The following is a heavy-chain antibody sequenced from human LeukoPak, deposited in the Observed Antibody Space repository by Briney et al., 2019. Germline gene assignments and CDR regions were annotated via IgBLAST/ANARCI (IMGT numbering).Heavy chain of an antibody. CDR3: AKYLLYASSSSAFDY. CDR1: GFTFSSYA. Sequence: GGSLRLSYTASGFTFSSYAMSWVRQAPGKGLEWVSAISGGGISTYYADSVKGRFTISRDKSKNTLYLQMNSLRAEDTAVYYCAKYLLYASSSSAFDYWGQGTLVTVSS. J-gene: IGHJ4*02. V-gene: IGHV3-23*01. D-gene: IGHD6-6*01. CDR2: ISGGGIST.